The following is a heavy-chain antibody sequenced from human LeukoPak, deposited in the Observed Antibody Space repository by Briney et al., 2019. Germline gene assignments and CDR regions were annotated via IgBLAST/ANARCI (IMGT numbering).Heavy chain of an antibody. D-gene: IGHD3-22*01. J-gene: IGHJ4*02. CDR3: ARGYYDSSGYLTFDY. Sequence: GASVEVSCKASGGTFSSYAISWVRQAPGQGLEWMGRIIPILGIANYAQKFRGRVTITADKSTSTAYMELSSLRSEDTAVYYCARGYYDSSGYLTFDYWGQGTLVTVSS. V-gene: IGHV1-69*04. CDR1: GGTFSSYA. CDR2: IIPILGIA.